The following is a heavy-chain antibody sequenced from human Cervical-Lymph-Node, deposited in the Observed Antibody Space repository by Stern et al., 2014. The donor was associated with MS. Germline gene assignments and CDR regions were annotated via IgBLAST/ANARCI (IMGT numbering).Heavy chain of an antibody. Sequence: QVQLQESGPGLVEPSQTLSLTCSVSGGSMNNDNYYWNWVRRPAGKGLVWIGRIYTNGVTTSTPSLKSRVSVSLDTSKNQFSLILRSVTAADTAIYYCARAPRRDFPSGGFYTGAADSWGQGTLVTVTS. D-gene: IGHD6-13*01. V-gene: IGHV4-61*02. CDR3: ARAPRRDFPSGGFYTGAADS. CDR2: IYTNGVT. J-gene: IGHJ4*02. CDR1: GGSMNNDNYY.